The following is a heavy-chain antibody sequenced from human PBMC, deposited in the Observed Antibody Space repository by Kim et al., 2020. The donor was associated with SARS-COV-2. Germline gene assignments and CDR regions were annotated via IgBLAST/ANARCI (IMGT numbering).Heavy chain of an antibody. D-gene: IGHD1-1*01. J-gene: IGHJ6*03. V-gene: IGHV3-48*02. CDR1: FFIFFFFI. Sequence: GGSLRLFCSSSFFIFFFFIFSFFLSSPFTLLEWLSYISLNLITLYHFVPLNGRFTMSIDNARNSVFLQMNSLRDDDTAVYYCVRDGNRGYDMDVWGQGTTVTVSS. CDR3: VRDGNRGYDMDV. CDR2: ISLNLITL.